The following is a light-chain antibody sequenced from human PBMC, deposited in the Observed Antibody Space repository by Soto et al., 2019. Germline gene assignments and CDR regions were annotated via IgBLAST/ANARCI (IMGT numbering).Light chain of an antibody. CDR1: QGISSY. CDR3: QQFNSYSWT. V-gene: IGKV1-9*01. J-gene: IGKJ1*01. Sequence: DIQLTQSPSSLSASVGDRVTITCRASQGISSYLAWYQQKPGKAPKLLIYAASTLESGVPSRFSGSGSGTEFTLTISSLQPEDFATYYCQQFNSYSWTFGQGTKLEIK. CDR2: AAS.